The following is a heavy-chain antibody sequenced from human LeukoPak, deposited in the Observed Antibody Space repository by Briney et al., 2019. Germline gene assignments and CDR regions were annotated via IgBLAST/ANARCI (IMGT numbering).Heavy chain of an antibody. CDR2: IYSGGST. D-gene: IGHD4-23*01. CDR1: GFTVSSNY. CDR3: ARDSSGGGNWIDYYYGMDV. J-gene: IGHJ6*02. V-gene: IGHV3-53*01. Sequence: GGSLRLSCVASGFTVSSNYMSWVRQAPGKGLEWVSVIYSGGSTYYADSVKGRFTISRDNAKNSLYLQMNSLRAEDTAVYNCARDSSGGGNWIDYYYGMDVWGQGTTVTVSS.